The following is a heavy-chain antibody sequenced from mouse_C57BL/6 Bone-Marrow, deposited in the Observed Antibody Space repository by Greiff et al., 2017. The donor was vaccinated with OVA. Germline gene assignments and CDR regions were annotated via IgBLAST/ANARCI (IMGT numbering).Heavy chain of an antibody. CDR3: ARHVTTEKYYYAMDY. CDR2: IWSDGST. D-gene: IGHD1-1*01. CDR1: GFSLTSYG. V-gene: IGHV2-6-1*01. Sequence: VMLVESGPGLVAPSQSLSITCTVSGFSLTSYGVHWVRQPPGKGLEWLVVIWSDGSTTYNSALKSRLSISKDNSKSQVFLKMNSLQTDDTAMYYCARHVTTEKYYYAMDYWGQGTSVTVSS. J-gene: IGHJ4*01.